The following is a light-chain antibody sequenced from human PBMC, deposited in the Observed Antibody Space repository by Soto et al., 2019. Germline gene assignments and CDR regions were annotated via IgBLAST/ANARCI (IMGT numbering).Light chain of an antibody. J-gene: IGLJ2*01. CDR2: RNN. Sequence: QPVLTQPPSASGTPGQRVTISCSGSTSNIGNNYAYWYQQVPGTAPKLLIYRNNQRPSGVPDRISGSKSGTSASLVISGLRSEDEADYYCAAWDDSLSGAVFGGGTKVTVL. CDR1: TSNIGNNY. CDR3: AAWDDSLSGAV. V-gene: IGLV1-47*01.